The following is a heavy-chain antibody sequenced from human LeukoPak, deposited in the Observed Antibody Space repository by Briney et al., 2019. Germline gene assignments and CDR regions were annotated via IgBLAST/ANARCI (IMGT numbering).Heavy chain of an antibody. Sequence: ASVKVSCKASGYTFTSYGISWVRQAPGQGLEWMGWINPNSGGTNYAQKFQGRVTMTRDTSISTAYMELSSLRSDDTALYYCARDLITTLGAWDAFDIWGQGTMLTVSS. J-gene: IGHJ3*02. CDR3: ARDLITTLGAWDAFDI. D-gene: IGHD4-11*01. CDR1: GYTFTSYG. V-gene: IGHV1-2*02. CDR2: INPNSGGT.